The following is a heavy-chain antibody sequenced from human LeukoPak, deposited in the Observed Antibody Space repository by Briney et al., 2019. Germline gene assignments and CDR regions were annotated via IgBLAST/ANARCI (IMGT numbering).Heavy chain of an antibody. CDR2: ISAYNGNT. Sequence: GGSEKVSCKASGYTFISYGISWVRQAPGQGLEWMGWISAYNGNTNYAQKVQGRVTMTTDTSTSTAYMEMRSLRSDDTAVYYCAREGYSGYGGYYYYGMDVWGKGTTVTISS. V-gene: IGHV1-18*04. CDR3: AREGYSGYGGYYYYGMDV. D-gene: IGHD5-12*01. CDR1: GYTFISYG. J-gene: IGHJ6*04.